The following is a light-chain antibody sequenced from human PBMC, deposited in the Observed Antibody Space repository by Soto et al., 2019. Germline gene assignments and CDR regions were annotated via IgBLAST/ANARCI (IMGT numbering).Light chain of an antibody. CDR1: QSISIW. Sequence: DIQMTQSPSTLSASVGDRVTITCRASQSISIWLAWYQQKPGKAPNLLIYKASSLESGVPSRFSGSGSGTEFSLTISSLQPDDSATYYCQQYHSYPYTFGQGTKLEIK. CDR3: QQYHSYPYT. V-gene: IGKV1-5*03. J-gene: IGKJ2*01. CDR2: KAS.